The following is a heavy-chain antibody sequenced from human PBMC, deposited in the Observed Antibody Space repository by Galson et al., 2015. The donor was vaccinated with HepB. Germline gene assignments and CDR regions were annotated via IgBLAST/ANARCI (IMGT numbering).Heavy chain of an antibody. D-gene: IGHD5-18*01. V-gene: IGHV3-48*02. CDR2: ISSSSSTI. CDR1: GFTFSSYS. J-gene: IGHJ6*02. Sequence: SLRLSCAASGFTFSSYSVNWVRQAPGKGLEWVSYISSSSSTIYYADSVKGRFTISRDNAKNSLYLQMNSLRDEDTAVYYCARERGYSYDVYGMDVWGQGTTVTVSS. CDR3: ARERGYSYDVYGMDV.